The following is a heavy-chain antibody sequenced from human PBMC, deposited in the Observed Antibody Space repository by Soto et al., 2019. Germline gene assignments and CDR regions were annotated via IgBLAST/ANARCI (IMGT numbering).Heavy chain of an antibody. J-gene: IGHJ4*02. CDR1: Y. CDR3: VRDQGSRGYSVFNH. V-gene: IGHV3-66*01. Sequence: YMPRIRQAPGKGLEWVSAINNAYSTFYADSVKGRFTISRDNSKNTVYLQMNSLRVEDTAMYFCVRDQGSRGYSVFNHWGQGAQVTVSS. CDR2: INNAYST. D-gene: IGHD3-22*01.